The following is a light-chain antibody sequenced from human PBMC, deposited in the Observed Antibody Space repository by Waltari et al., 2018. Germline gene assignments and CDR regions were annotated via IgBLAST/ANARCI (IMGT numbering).Light chain of an antibody. Sequence: EIVLTQSPGTLSLSPGERATLSCRARQSVNSNYLAWYQQKPGQPPRLLIYGASSRATGIPDRFSGSGSGTDFIFTISRLEPEDFAVYYCQQYGSSPPYTFGQGTKLEIK. CDR1: QSVNSNY. J-gene: IGKJ2*01. V-gene: IGKV3-20*01. CDR3: QQYGSSPPYT. CDR2: GAS.